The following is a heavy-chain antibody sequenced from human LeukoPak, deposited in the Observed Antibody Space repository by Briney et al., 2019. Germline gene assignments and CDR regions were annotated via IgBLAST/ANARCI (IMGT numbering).Heavy chain of an antibody. Sequence: ASVKVSCKASGYTFTIYDINWVRQATGQGLEWMGWMNPNSGNTGYAQKFQGRVTMTRNTSISTAYMELSSLRSEHTDVYYCARGAKYYYGSGSYYRIFWFDPWGQGTLVTVSS. CDR1: GYTFTIYD. V-gene: IGHV1-8*01. J-gene: IGHJ5*02. CDR2: MNPNSGNT. CDR3: ARGAKYYYGSGSYYRIFWFDP. D-gene: IGHD3-10*01.